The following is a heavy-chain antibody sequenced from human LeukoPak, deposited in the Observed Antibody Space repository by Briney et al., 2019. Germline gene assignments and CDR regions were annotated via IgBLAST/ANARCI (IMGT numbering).Heavy chain of an antibody. CDR1: GGSFSGYY. Sequence: SETLSLTCAVYGGSFSGYYWSWIRQPPGKGLGWIGEINHSGSTNYNPSLKSRVTISVDTSKNQFSLKLSSVTAADTAVYYCARGSYSSSHYYYYMDVWGKGTTVTVSS. V-gene: IGHV4-34*01. J-gene: IGHJ6*03. CDR3: ARGSYSSSHYYYYMDV. D-gene: IGHD6-6*01. CDR2: INHSGST.